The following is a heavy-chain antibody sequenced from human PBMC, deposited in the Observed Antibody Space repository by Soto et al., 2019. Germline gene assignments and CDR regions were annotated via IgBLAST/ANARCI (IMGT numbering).Heavy chain of an antibody. CDR1: GGPVSSGSYY. D-gene: IGHD3-3*01. CDR3: ARASLGDFWSGYYYYGMDV. Sequence: QVQLQESGPGLVKPSETLSLTCTVSGGPVSSGSYYWSWIRQPPGKGLEWIGYIYYSGSTNYNPSLKSRVTISVDTSKNQFSLKLSSVTAADTAVYYCARASLGDFWSGYYYYGMDVWGQGTTVTVSS. V-gene: IGHV4-61*01. CDR2: IYYSGST. J-gene: IGHJ6*02.